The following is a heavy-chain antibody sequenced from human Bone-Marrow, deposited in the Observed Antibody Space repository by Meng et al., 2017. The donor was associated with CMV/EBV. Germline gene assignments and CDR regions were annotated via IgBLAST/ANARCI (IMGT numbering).Heavy chain of an antibody. CDR1: GFTFSSYA. CDR3: ARVDSPADY. V-gene: IGHV3-64*02. CDR2: ISSNGGST. D-gene: IGHD2-2*01. Sequence: GESLKISCAASGFTFSSYAMHWVRQAPGKGLEYVSAISSNGGSTYYADSVKGRFTISRDNSKNTLYLQMGSLRADDMAVYYCARVDSPADYWGQGTLVTVSS. J-gene: IGHJ4*02.